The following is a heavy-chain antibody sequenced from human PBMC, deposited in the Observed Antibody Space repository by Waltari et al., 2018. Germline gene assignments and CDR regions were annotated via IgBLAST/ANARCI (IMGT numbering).Heavy chain of an antibody. CDR1: GGSITSNRHY. CDR3: ATYVGASIGTAAFDV. V-gene: IGHV4-39*01. D-gene: IGHD3-16*01. CDR2: ISYRGAT. J-gene: IGHJ3*01. Sequence: QLHLQESGPGLVKPSETLSLTCSVSGGSITSNRHYWGWIRQPPGKGLEWTATISYRGATYNNPSLKGRVTISGDTSKNQFSRKLSSVTAADTGVYYCATYVGASIGTAAFDVWGQGTMVTVSS.